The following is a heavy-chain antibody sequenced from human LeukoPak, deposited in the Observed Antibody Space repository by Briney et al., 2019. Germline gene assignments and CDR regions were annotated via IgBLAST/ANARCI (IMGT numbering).Heavy chain of an antibody. V-gene: IGHV4-59*08. CDR1: GGSISSYY. CDR3: ARQSLAYCGGNCYSVWFDP. D-gene: IGHD2-21*02. Sequence: SETLSLTCTVSGGSISSYYWSWIRQPPGKGLEWIGYIYYSGSTNYNPSLKSRVTISVDTSKNQFSLKLSSVTAADTAVYYCARQSLAYCGGNCYSVWFDPWGQGTLVTVSS. CDR2: IYYSGST. J-gene: IGHJ5*02.